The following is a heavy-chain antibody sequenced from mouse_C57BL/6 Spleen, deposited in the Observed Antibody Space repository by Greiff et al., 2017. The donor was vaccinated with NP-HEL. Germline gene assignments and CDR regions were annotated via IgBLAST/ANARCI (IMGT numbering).Heavy chain of an antibody. D-gene: IGHD4-1*01. CDR3: TRGELGLYWCFDV. CDR2: INPNNGGT. Sequence: VQLQQSGPELVKPGASVKLSCKASGYTFTDYNMHWVKQSPGQSLEWIGYINPNNGGTSYNQKFKGKATLTVNTSSSTAYMELRSLTSEASAVXYVTRGELGLYWCFDVWGTGTTVTVSS. CDR1: GYTFTDYN. V-gene: IGHV1-22*01. J-gene: IGHJ1*03.